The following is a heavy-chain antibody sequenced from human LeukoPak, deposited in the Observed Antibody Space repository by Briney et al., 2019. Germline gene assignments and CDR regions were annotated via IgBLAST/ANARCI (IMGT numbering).Heavy chain of an antibody. J-gene: IGHJ4*02. CDR2: IWEDGSNI. Sequence: PGTSLRLSCAASGFTFSIYGMHWVRQAPGKGLDWVAGIWEDGSNIYYADSVRGRYTISRDNSKNTLYLQMNSLRAEDTAVYYCARDSRLWLNPDYWGQGTLVTVSS. D-gene: IGHD5-18*01. CDR3: ARDSRLWLNPDY. CDR1: GFTFSIYG. V-gene: IGHV3-33*01.